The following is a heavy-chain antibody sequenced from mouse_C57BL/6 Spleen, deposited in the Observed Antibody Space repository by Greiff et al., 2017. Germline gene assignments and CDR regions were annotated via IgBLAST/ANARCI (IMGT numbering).Heavy chain of an antibody. CDR2: INPSTGGT. J-gene: IGHJ4*01. V-gene: IGHV1-42*01. D-gene: IGHD2-2*01. Sequence: VQLKESGPELVKPGASVKISCKASGYSFTGYYMNWVKQSPEKSLEWIGEINPSTGGTTYNQKFKAKATLTVDKSSSTAYMQLKSLTSEDSAVYYCARLGGYDGTYAMDYWGQGTSVTVSS. CDR3: ARLGGYDGTYAMDY. CDR1: GYSFTGYY.